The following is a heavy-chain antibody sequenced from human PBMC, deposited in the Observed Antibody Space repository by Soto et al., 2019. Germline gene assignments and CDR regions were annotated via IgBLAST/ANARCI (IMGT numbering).Heavy chain of an antibody. J-gene: IGHJ3*02. CDR2: IYSGGST. D-gene: IGHD2-8*02. CDR1: GFTVSSNY. Sequence: GGSLRLSCAASGFTVSSNYMSWVRQAPGKGLEWVSVIYSGGSTYYADSVKGRFTISRDNSKNTLYLQMNSLRAEDTAVYYCARDFHLDLLYWEFGAFDIWGQGTMVTVSS. CDR3: ARDFHLDLLYWEFGAFDI. V-gene: IGHV3-53*01.